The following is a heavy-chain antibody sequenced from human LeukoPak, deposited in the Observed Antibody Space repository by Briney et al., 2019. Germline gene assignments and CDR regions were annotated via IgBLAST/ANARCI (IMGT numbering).Heavy chain of an antibody. CDR3: AGARYCSGGSCHYFDY. Sequence: PGGSLRLSCAASGFTFSGYWMSWVRQAPGKGLEWVANIKQDGNEKYYVDSVKGRFSISRDNTKNSLYLQMNSLRAEDTAVYYCAGARYCSGGSCHYFDYWGQGTLVTVSS. CDR2: IKQDGNEK. CDR1: GFTFSGYW. D-gene: IGHD2-15*01. V-gene: IGHV3-7*03. J-gene: IGHJ4*02.